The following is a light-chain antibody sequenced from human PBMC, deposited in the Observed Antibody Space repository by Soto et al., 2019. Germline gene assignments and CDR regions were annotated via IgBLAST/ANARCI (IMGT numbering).Light chain of an antibody. CDR3: SSYTTSSSYV. V-gene: IGLV2-14*01. CDR2: DVY. Sequence: QSALTQPASVSGSPGQSITISCTGTSSDVGGFNYVSWYQQHPGKAPKLLIFDVYSRPSGTSNRFSGSKSGNTASLTISGLQAEDEADYYCSSYTTSSSYVLGAGTKVTVL. CDR1: SSDVGGFNY. J-gene: IGLJ1*01.